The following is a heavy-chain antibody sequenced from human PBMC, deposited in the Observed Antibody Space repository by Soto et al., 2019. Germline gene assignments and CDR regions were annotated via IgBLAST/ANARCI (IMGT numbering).Heavy chain of an antibody. CDR1: GFTFSSYA. J-gene: IGHJ4*02. D-gene: IGHD2-2*01. CDR2: ISGSGGST. Sequence: GGSLRLSCAASGFTFSSYAMSWVRQAPGKGLEWVSAISGSGGSTYYADSVKGRFTISRDSSKNTLYLQMNSLKAEDSAMYYCVRDPGAGYCGGTSCSSSWGRGTRVTAPQ. V-gene: IGHV3-23*01. CDR3: VRDPGAGYCGGTSCSSS.